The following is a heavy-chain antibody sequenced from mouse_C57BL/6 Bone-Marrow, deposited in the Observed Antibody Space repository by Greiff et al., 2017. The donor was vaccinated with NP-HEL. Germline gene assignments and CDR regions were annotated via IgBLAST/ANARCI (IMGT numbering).Heavy chain of an antibody. Sequence: VQLQQPGAELVKPGASVKMSCKASGYTFTSYWITWVKQRPGQGLEWIGDIYPGSGSTNYNEKFKSKATLTVDTSSSTAYMQLSSLTSEDTAIYYCARWTYYYGSYYAMDYWGQGTSVTVSS. CDR3: ARWTYYYGSYYAMDY. V-gene: IGHV1-55*01. CDR2: IYPGSGST. CDR1: GYTFTSYW. D-gene: IGHD1-1*01. J-gene: IGHJ4*01.